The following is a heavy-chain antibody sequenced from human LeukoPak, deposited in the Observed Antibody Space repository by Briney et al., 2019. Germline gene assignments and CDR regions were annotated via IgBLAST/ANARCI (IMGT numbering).Heavy chain of an antibody. V-gene: IGHV1-46*01. CDR1: GYTLTDYY. Sequence: ASVKVSCKASGYTLTDYYIHWVRQAPGQGLEWMGIINPTGGSTSYAQTFQGRVTMTRDTSTSTVYMELSSLISEDTAVYYCAGEHYYGSGSYSDYWGQGTLVTVSS. CDR3: AGEHYYGSGSYSDY. D-gene: IGHD3-10*01. CDR2: INPTGGST. J-gene: IGHJ4*02.